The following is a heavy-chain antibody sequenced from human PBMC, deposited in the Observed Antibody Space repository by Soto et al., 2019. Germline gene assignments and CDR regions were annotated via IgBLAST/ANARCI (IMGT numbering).Heavy chain of an antibody. Sequence: SETLSLTCTVSGGSISSGDYYWSWIRQPPGKGLEWIGYIYYSGSTYYNPSLKSRVTISVDTSKNQFSLKLSSVTAADTAVYYCARAPTYSYGSGSPYYFYAMDVWGQGTTVTVSS. CDR1: GGSISSGDYY. CDR2: IYYSGST. J-gene: IGHJ6*02. CDR3: ARAPTYSYGSGSPYYFYAMDV. V-gene: IGHV4-30-4*02. D-gene: IGHD3-10*01.